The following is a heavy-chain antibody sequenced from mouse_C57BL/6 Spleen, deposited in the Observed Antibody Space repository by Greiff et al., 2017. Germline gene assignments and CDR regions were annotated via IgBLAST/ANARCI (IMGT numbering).Heavy chain of an antibody. Sequence: EVKLVESGGGLVQPGGSLKLSCAASGFTFSDYYMYWVRQTPEKRLEWVAYISNGGGSTYYPDTVKGRFTISRDNAKNTLYLQMSRLKSEDTVMYYCARRDFDVWGTGTTVTVSS. J-gene: IGHJ1*03. V-gene: IGHV5-12*01. CDR2: ISNGGGST. CDR1: GFTFSDYY. CDR3: ARRDFDV.